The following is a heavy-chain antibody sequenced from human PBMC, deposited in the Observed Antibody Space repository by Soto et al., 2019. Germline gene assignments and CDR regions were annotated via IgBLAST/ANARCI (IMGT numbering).Heavy chain of an antibody. CDR3: ARALYSYGYYYYGMDV. V-gene: IGHV1-8*01. D-gene: IGHD5-18*01. J-gene: IGHJ6*02. CDR2: MNPNSGNT. Sequence: ASVKVSCKASGYTLTSYDINWVRQATGQGLEWMGWMNPNSGNTGYAQKFQGRVTMTRNTSISTAYMELSSLRSEDTAVYYCARALYSYGYYYYGMDVWGQGTTVTVSS. CDR1: GYTLTSYD.